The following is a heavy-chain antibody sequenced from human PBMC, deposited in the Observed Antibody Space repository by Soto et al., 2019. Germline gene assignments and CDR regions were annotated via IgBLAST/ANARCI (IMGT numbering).Heavy chain of an antibody. Sequence: EVQLLESGGGLVQPGGSLRLSCAASGVTFSRNAMSWVRQAPGKGPEWVSGISGSGDTTHYADFVKGRVTISRDNSKSTLYLQMNSLRAEDTAVYYCATRGDCVSTGCLADYYAIDVWGQGTTVTVSS. D-gene: IGHD3-10*01. CDR1: GVTFSRNA. CDR3: ATRGDCVSTGCLADYYAIDV. J-gene: IGHJ6*02. V-gene: IGHV3-23*01. CDR2: ISGSGDTT.